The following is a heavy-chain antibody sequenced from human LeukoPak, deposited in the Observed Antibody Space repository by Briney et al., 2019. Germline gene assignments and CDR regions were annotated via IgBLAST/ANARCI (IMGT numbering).Heavy chain of an antibody. CDR3: ARPSGYCSGGACYPGY. CDR1: GYSFSSYW. Sequence: GESLKISCKGSGYSFSSYWIAWVRQMPGKGLEWMGFIHPAGSDTIYSPSFQDQVTISEDKSINTAYLQWSSLKDSDTAMYYCARPSGYCSGGACYPGYWGQGTLVTVSS. V-gene: IGHV5-51*01. J-gene: IGHJ4*02. CDR2: IHPAGSDT. D-gene: IGHD2-15*01.